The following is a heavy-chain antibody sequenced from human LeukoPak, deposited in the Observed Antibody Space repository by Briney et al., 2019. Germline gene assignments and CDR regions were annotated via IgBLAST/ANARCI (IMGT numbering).Heavy chain of an antibody. V-gene: IGHV4-28*01. D-gene: IGHD3-10*01. J-gene: IGHJ4*02. CDR1: GYSISSSNW. CDR2: IYYSGST. Sequence: PSDILSLTCAVSGYSISSSNWWGWIRQPPGKGLEWIGYIYYSGSTYYNPSLKSRVTMSVDTSKNQFSLKLSSVTAVDTAVYYCARISSGSGSYVDYWGQGTLVTVSS. CDR3: ARISSGSGSYVDY.